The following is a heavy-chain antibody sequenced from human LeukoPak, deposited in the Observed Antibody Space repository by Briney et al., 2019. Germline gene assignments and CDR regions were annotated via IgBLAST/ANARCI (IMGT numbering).Heavy chain of an antibody. D-gene: IGHD1-26*01. Sequence: KPGGSLRLSCVTSGFTFSHYYMTWIRQAPGKGLEWVSYISGTGNKEYYADSVKGRFTISRDNAQNSLYLQMSSLKAEDTAIYYCARDYSESEYFFDYCGQGSLVAVSS. CDR1: GFTFSHYY. J-gene: IGHJ4*02. CDR2: ISGTGNKE. CDR3: ARDYSESEYFFDY. V-gene: IGHV3-11*01.